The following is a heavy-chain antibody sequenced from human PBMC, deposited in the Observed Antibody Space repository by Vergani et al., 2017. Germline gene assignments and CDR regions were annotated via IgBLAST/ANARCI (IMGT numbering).Heavy chain of an antibody. J-gene: IGHJ4*02. Sequence: QVQLVQSGAEVKKPGASVTVSCKASGYTFTGYYMHWVRQAPGQGREWMGWINPNSGGTNYAQKFQGGITMTRDTSISTAYLELSRLRLDGTAVYYCAREANSLTGYYEYWGQGTLVTVSS. V-gene: IGHV1-2*02. CDR1: GYTFTGYY. CDR2: INPNSGGT. CDR3: AREANSLTGYYEY. D-gene: IGHD3-9*01.